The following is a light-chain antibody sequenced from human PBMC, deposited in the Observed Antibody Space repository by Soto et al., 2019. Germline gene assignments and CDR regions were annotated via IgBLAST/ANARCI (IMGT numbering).Light chain of an antibody. V-gene: IGLV1-47*02. CDR3: AAWDDSLSGHVV. J-gene: IGLJ2*01. CDR1: SSNVGKNF. Sequence: QSVLTQPPSVSAAPGQKVTISCSGSSSNVGKNFVSWYQHVPGKAPKLLIYSNNQRPSGVPDRFSGSKSGTSASLAISGLRSEDEADYYCAAWDDSLSGHVVFGGGTKLTVL. CDR2: SNN.